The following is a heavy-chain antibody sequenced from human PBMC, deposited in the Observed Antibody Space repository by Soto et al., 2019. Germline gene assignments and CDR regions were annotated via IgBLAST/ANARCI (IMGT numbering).Heavy chain of an antibody. CDR2: IDPYDTGI. J-gene: IGHJ4*02. D-gene: IGHD3-10*01. CDR1: GFTFSGDW. Sequence: EVQLVESGGGLVQPGGSLRLSCRDSGFTFSGDWMHWVRQAPGKGLDWVSRIDPYDTGISYADSVKGRFTIFRDNAKSTLYLQMNSLRPEDTAVYYCTRETFGARHYWGQGTLVTVSS. V-gene: IGHV3-74*01. CDR3: TRETFGARHY.